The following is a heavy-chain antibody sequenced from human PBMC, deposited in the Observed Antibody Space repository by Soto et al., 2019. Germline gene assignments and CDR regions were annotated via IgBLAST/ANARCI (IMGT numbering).Heavy chain of an antibody. D-gene: IGHD2-21*02. V-gene: IGHV4-61*01. CDR1: GGSVSSGSYY. J-gene: IGHJ3*02. CDR2: IYYSGST. CDR3: AKHRVVVTAPAPGALDI. Sequence: TETLSLTCTVSGGSVSSGSYYWSWIRQPPGKGLEWIGYIYYSGSTNYNPSLKSRVTISVDTSKNQFSLKLSSVTAADTAVYYCAKHRVVVTAPAPGALDIWSQGTWVTVSS.